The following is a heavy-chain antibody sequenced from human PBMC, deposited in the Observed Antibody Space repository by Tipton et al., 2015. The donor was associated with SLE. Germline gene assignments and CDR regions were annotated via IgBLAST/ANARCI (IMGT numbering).Heavy chain of an antibody. V-gene: IGHV4-4*07. CDR1: GGSISGYY. CDR3: ARGGGSYYDY. CDR2: VYSSGNA. D-gene: IGHD1-26*01. Sequence: TLSLTCTVSGGSISGYYWSWIRQPAGKGLEWIGRVYSSGNATYNPSIKSRITLSLDTSKNQFSLRVNSVTAADTAVYYCARGGGSYYDYWGQGTLVTVSS. J-gene: IGHJ4*02.